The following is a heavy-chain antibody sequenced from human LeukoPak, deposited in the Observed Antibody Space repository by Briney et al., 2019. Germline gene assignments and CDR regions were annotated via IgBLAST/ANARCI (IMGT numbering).Heavy chain of an antibody. V-gene: IGHV4-34*01. CDR1: GGSFSGYY. D-gene: IGHD2-2*01. J-gene: IGHJ4*02. Sequence: SETLSLTCAVYGGSFSGYYWSWIRQPPGKGLEWIGEINHSGSTNYNPSLKSRVTISVDTSKNQFSLKLSSVTAADTAVYYCARRYCSGTSCYFFDYWGQGTLVTVSS. CDR2: INHSGST. CDR3: ARRYCSGTSCYFFDY.